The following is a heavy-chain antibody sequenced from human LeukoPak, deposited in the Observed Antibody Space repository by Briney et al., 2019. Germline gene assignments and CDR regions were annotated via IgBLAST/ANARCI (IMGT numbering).Heavy chain of an antibody. Sequence: GGSLSLSCAASGFTFSSYAMHWVRQAPGKGLEWVAVISYDGSNKYYADSVKGRFTISRDNSKNTLYLQMNSLRAEDTAVYYCARDAHCSGGSCYAYFDYWGQGTLVTVSS. D-gene: IGHD2-15*01. CDR3: ARDAHCSGGSCYAYFDY. CDR1: GFTFSSYA. J-gene: IGHJ4*02. CDR2: ISYDGSNK. V-gene: IGHV3-30*04.